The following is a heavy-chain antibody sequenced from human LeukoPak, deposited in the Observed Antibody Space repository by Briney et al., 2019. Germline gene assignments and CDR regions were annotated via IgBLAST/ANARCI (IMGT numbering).Heavy chain of an antibody. V-gene: IGHV3-53*01. CDR1: GFAVSSNY. J-gene: IGHJ6*02. CDR3: ARPNRQNIVGATRDGMDV. Sequence: PGGSLRLSCAASGFAVSSNYMSWVRQAPGKGLEWVSVIYSGGSTYYADSVKGRFTISRDNSKNTLYLQMNSLRAEDTAVYYCARPNRQNIVGATRDGMDVWGQGTTVTVSS. CDR2: IYSGGST. D-gene: IGHD1-26*01.